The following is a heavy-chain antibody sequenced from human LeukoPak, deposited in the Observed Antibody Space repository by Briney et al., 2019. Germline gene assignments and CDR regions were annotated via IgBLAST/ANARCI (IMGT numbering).Heavy chain of an antibody. J-gene: IGHJ4*02. CDR3: ARAAGWLQPADY. CDR1: GGSISRYY. V-gene: IGHV4-59*01. Sequence: SETLSLTCTVSGGSISRYYWNWIRQPPGKGLEWIGYIYDSGSTNYNPSLRSRVTISIDTSNNQFSLKLTSVTAADTAIYYCARAAGWLQPADYWGQGTLDTVSS. CDR2: IYDSGST. D-gene: IGHD5-24*01.